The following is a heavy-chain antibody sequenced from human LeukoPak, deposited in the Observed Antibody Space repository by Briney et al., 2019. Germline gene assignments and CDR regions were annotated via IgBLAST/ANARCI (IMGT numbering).Heavy chain of an antibody. CDR3: ARNVLRDGYNHGYLDY. V-gene: IGHV1-46*01. CDR2: TNPSGGTT. Sequence: GESLKISCKGSGYTFTTSYMHWVRQAPGQGLEWMGVTNPSGGTTSYAQKVKGRVTLTRDTSTSTVYMELSSLRSEDTAVYYCARNVLRDGYNHGYLDYWGQGTLVTVSS. CDR1: GYTFTTSY. D-gene: IGHD5-24*01. J-gene: IGHJ4*02.